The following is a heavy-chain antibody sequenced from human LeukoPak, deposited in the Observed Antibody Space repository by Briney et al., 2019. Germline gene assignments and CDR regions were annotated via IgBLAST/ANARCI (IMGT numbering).Heavy chain of an antibody. D-gene: IGHD5-12*01. CDR3: ARGPEGLRSFTNYYGMDV. J-gene: IGHJ6*02. V-gene: IGHV4-34*01. CDR1: GGSFSGYY. CDR2: INHSGST. Sequence: PSETLSLTCAVYGGSFSGYYWSWIRQPPGKGLEWIGEINHSGSTNYNPSLKSRVTISVDTSKNQFSLKLSSVTAADTAVYYCARGPEGLRSFTNYYGMDVWGQGTTVTVSS.